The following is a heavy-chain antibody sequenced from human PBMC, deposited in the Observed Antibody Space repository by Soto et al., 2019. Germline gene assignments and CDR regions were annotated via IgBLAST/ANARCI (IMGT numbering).Heavy chain of an antibody. D-gene: IGHD4-17*01. V-gene: IGHV1-46*03. CDR1: GYTFTSYY. J-gene: IGHJ6*03. Sequence: ASVKVSCKASGYTFTSYYMHWVRQAPGQGLEWMGIINPSGGSTSYAQKFQGRVTMTRDTSTSTVYMELSSLRSEDTAVYYCARDQFPGDGPYYMDVWGKGTTVTVSS. CDR3: ARDQFPGDGPYYMDV. CDR2: INPSGGST.